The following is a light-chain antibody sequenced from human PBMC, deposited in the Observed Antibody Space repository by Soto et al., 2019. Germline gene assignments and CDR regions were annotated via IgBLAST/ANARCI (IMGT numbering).Light chain of an antibody. CDR1: QSISSY. J-gene: IGKJ1*01. V-gene: IGKV1-39*01. Sequence: IHRTQSPSSLSASVGEMVTITFRASQSISSYLNWYQQKPGKAPKLLIYAASSLQSGVPSRFSGSGSGTDFTLTISSLEPEDFAVYYCQQRSNWPWTFGQGTKVDIK. CDR2: AAS. CDR3: QQRSNWPWT.